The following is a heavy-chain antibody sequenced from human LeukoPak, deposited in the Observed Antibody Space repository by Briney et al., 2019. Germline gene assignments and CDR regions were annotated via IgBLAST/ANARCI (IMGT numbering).Heavy chain of an antibody. Sequence: GGSLRLSCAASGFTFTSFAMHWVRQAPGKGLEWVAVISYDGNNKYYADSVKGRFTISRDTSKNTLYLQMNSLRAEDTAVYYCARDSDYDVSGGYFDYWGQGTLVAVSS. J-gene: IGHJ4*02. CDR2: ISYDGNNK. CDR3: ARDSDYDVSGGYFDY. V-gene: IGHV3-30-3*01. D-gene: IGHD3-10*01. CDR1: GFTFTSFA.